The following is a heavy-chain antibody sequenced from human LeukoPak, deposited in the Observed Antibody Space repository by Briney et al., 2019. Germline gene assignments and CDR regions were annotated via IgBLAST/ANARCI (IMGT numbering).Heavy chain of an antibody. CDR1: DDTFSSHY. D-gene: IGHD4-17*01. Sequence: SETLSLTCAVSDDTFSSHYWTWIRQPPGKGLEWIGYISYIGSTNYNPSLKSRVTISIDTSRKQFFLRLSSVTAADTAVYYCARDLVTVTKGFDIWGQGTMVSVSS. V-gene: IGHV4-59*11. CDR3: ARDLVTVTKGFDI. CDR2: ISYIGST. J-gene: IGHJ3*02.